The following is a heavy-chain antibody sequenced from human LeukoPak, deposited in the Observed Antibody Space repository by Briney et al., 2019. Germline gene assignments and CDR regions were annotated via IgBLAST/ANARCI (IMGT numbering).Heavy chain of an antibody. D-gene: IGHD3-3*01. V-gene: IGHV1-18*01. Sequence: GASVKVSCKVSGYTLTELSMHWVRQAPGQGLEWMGWISAYNGNTNYAQKLQGRVTMTTDTSTSTAYMELRSLRSDDTAVYYCARDTRQKRFLEWLLSPGYFDYWGQGTLVTVSS. CDR1: GYTLTELS. CDR2: ISAYNGNT. J-gene: IGHJ4*02. CDR3: ARDTRQKRFLEWLLSPGYFDY.